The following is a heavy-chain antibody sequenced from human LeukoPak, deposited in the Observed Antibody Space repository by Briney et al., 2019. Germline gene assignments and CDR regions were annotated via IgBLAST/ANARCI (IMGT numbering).Heavy chain of an antibody. CDR1: GITVSSNY. CDR3: ARSRWPGRYGMNGMDV. J-gene: IGHJ6*02. CDR2: IYSGGST. D-gene: IGHD6-19*01. Sequence: GGSLRLSCAASGITVSSNYMSWVRHAPGKGLEWVSVIYSGGSTYYADSVKGRFTISRDNSKNTLYLQMNSLRAEDTAVYYCARSRWPGRYGMNGMDVWGQGTTVTVSS. V-gene: IGHV3-53*01.